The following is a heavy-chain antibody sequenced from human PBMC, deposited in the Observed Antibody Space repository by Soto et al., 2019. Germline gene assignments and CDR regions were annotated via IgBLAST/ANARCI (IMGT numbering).Heavy chain of an antibody. V-gene: IGHV4-61*01. CDR1: GGSVSSASYY. J-gene: IGHJ1*01. CDR2: VYYSGST. D-gene: IGHD3-22*01. Sequence: SETLSLTCTVSGGSVSSASYYWSWIRQPPGKGLEWIGYVYYSGSTKYNPSLKSRVTMSIDTSKNQFSLKLNSATAADTAVYYCAREGATGNFDSSGYYTTQPFHHWGQGTLVTVSS. CDR3: AREGATGNFDSSGYYTTQPFHH.